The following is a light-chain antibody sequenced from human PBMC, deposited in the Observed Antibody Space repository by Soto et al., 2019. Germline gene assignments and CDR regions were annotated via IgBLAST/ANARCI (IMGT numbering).Light chain of an antibody. CDR1: SSDVGGYNY. J-gene: IGLJ1*01. V-gene: IGLV2-14*01. CDR3: SSYTSSSTLYV. CDR2: EVS. Sequence: QSALTQPASVSGSLGQSITISCTGTSSDVGGYNYVSWYQQHPGKAPKLMIYEVSNRPSGVSNRSSGSKSGNTASLTISGLQAEDEADYYCSSYTSSSTLYVFGTGTQLTVL.